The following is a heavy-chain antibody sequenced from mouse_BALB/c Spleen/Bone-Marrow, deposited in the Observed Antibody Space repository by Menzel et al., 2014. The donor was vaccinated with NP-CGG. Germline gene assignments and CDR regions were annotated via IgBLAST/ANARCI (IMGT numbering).Heavy chain of an antibody. J-gene: IGHJ2*01. CDR1: GFTFTDYY. CDR3: AKDKGGILFDY. Sequence: EVQLVESGGGLVQPGGSLRLSCATSGFTFTDYYMNWVRQPPGKALEWLGFIRNKANGYTTEYSASVKGRFTISRDNSQSILYLQMNALRAEDNATYYCAKDKGGILFDYWGQGTTLTVSS. V-gene: IGHV7-3*02. D-gene: IGHD1-1*02. CDR2: IRNKANGYTT.